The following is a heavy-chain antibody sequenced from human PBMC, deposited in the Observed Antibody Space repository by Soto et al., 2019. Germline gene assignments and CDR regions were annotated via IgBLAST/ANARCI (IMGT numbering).Heavy chain of an antibody. CDR3: ARDPSSTSWYYFDY. CDR2: ISDSGATT. V-gene: IGHV3-21*01. Sequence: PGGSLRLSCAASGFTFRKYAMNWVRQAPGKGLEWVSSISDSGATTYYADSVKGRFTISRDNAKNSLYLQMNSLRAEDTAVYYCARDPSSTSWYYFDYRGQGTLVTVS. J-gene: IGHJ4*02. CDR1: GFTFRKYA. D-gene: IGHD2-2*01.